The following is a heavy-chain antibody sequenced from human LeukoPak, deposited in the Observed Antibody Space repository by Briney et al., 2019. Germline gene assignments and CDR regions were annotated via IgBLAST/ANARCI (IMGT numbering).Heavy chain of an antibody. CDR2: ISGSGGST. D-gene: IGHD3-22*01. J-gene: IGHJ4*02. CDR1: GFTFSSYA. Sequence: GGSLRLSCAASGFTFSSYAMSWVRQAPGKGREWVSAISGSGGSTYYADSVKGRFTISRDNSKNTLYLQMNSLRAEDTAVYYCAKDLRYDSSGYYHLFDYWGQGTLVTVSS. CDR3: AKDLRYDSSGYYHLFDY. V-gene: IGHV3-23*01.